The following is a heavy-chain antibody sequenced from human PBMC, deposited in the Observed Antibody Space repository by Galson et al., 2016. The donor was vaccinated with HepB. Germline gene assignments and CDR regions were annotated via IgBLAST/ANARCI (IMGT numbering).Heavy chain of an antibody. V-gene: IGHV5-51*01. CDR1: GYSFTSHW. CDR2: IFPGYSNT. Sequence: QSGAEVKKPGESLKISCQGSGYSFTSHWIGWVRQMPGKGLEWMGIIFPGYSNTRYSPSFQGQVTISADRSISTAYLQWSRLKASDTAIYYCAASISRDFDYWGQGTLVTVSS. J-gene: IGHJ4*02. CDR3: AASISRDFDY. D-gene: IGHD2-2*02.